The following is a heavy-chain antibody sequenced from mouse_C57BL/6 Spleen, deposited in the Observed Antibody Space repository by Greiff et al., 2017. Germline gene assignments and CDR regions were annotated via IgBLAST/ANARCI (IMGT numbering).Heavy chain of an antibody. CDR3: AREEFRGAYFGV. CDR1: GYTFTSYW. D-gene: IGHD3-3*01. CDR2: IDPNSGGT. V-gene: IGHV1-72*01. J-gene: IGHJ1*03. Sequence: QVQLQQPGAELVKPGASVKLSCKASGYTFTSYWMHWVKQRPGRGLEWIGRIDPNSGGTKYNEKFKSKATLTVDKPSSTAYMQRSSLASEDSAVYYRAREEFRGAYFGVWGTGTTVTVSS.